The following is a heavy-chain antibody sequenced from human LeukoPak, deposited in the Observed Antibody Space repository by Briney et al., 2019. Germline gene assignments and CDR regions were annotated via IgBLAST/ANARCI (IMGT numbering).Heavy chain of an antibody. CDR2: VSAYNGNT. Sequence: ASVKVSCKSSGYTFTSYGISWVRQPPGQGLEWVGWVSAYNGNTNYAQKLQGRVTMTTHTSTSTAYMELRSLRSDDTAVYYCARSRSGYDWSNFDYWGQGTLVTVSS. CDR1: GYTFTSYG. V-gene: IGHV1-18*01. D-gene: IGHD5-12*01. J-gene: IGHJ4*02. CDR3: ARSRSGYDWSNFDY.